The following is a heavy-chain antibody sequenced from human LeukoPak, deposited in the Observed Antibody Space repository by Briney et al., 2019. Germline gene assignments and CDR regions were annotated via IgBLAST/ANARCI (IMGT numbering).Heavy chain of an antibody. D-gene: IGHD2-15*01. J-gene: IGHJ6*03. CDR3: ARVLRYCSGGNCYSGGLGYMYV. CDR2: ISRSGSTK. V-gene: IGHV3-11*01. CDR1: GFTFSDYN. Sequence: GGSLRLSCAASGFTFSDYNMRWIRQAPGKGLEWVSSISRSGSTKYYADSVKGRFTISRDNAKNSLFLQMNSLSAEDTAVYYCARVLRYCSGGNCYSGGLGYMYVWGKGTTVTISS.